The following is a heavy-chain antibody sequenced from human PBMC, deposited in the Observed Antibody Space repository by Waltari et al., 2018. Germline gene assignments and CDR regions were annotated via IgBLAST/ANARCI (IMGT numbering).Heavy chain of an antibody. D-gene: IGHD6-13*01. J-gene: IGHJ4*02. CDR1: GYTFTSYY. CDR2: INPGGGRT. V-gene: IGHV1-46*01. CDR3: ASSGWGSWAFDY. Sequence: QVQLVQSGAEVKKPGASVKVSCKASGYTFTSYYMHWVRQAPGQGLEWMGIINPGGGRTSYAQKFQCRVTMTRDTSTSTVYMELSSLRSEDTAVYYCASSGWGSWAFDYWGQGTLVTVSS.